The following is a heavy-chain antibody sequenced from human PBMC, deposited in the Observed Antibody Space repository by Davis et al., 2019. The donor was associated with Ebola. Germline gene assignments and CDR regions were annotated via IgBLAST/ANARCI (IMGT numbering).Heavy chain of an antibody. J-gene: IGHJ4*02. Sequence: GESLKLSCAASGFTFRNYAMRWVRQAPGKGLEWVPSIIANGGGTYHADSVKGRFTISRDNSQNTVSLQMNSLRAKDTAVYYCANDYYDRYDVSWTYDLYPFDYWGQGTLVTVSS. CDR1: GFTFRNYA. D-gene: IGHD3-3*01. CDR2: IIANGGGT. CDR3: ANDYYDRYDVSWTYDLYPFDY. V-gene: IGHV3-23*01.